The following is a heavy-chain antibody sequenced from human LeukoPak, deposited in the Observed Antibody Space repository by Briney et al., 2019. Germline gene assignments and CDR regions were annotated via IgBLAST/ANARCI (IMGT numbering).Heavy chain of an antibody. V-gene: IGHV3-74*01. D-gene: IGHD6-19*01. CDR1: GFILSTYW. J-gene: IGHJ4*02. CDR2: INGDGKDT. Sequence: PGGSLRLSCAASGFILSTYWMNWVRKVQGKGLFWVSRINGDGKDTPYADSVKGRFTISRDNAKNMLYLQMNSLRVEDTGVYYCARGSSSGWPDYFDHWGQGALVTVSS. CDR3: ARGSSSGWPDYFDH.